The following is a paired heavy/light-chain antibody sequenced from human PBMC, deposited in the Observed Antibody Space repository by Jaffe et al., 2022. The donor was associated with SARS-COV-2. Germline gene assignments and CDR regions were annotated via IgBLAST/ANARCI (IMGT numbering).Heavy chain of an antibody. V-gene: IGHV3-15*01. CDR3: TTPAFCGGECYRFEFDF. CDR2: IKDKIDGGTT. CDR1: GFTFTNAW. Sequence: EVHLVESGGSVIKPGGSLRLSCAASGFTFTNAWMSWVRQAPGKGLEWVGRIKDKIDGGTTDYAASVKGRFTISRDDSKNTLYLQMDGLKSEDTAVYYCTTPAFCGGECYRFEFDFWGQGTLVTVSS. D-gene: IGHD2-21*01. J-gene: IGHJ4*02.
Light chain of an antibody. V-gene: IGLV2-11*01. CDR2: DVT. CDR1: SSDVGAYQY. J-gene: IGLJ3*02. CDR3: CSFAGTDVVV. Sequence: QSALTQPPSVSGSPGQSVTIPCTGTSSDVGAYQYVSWFQQHPGKAPKLLIYDVTKRPSGVPDRFSGSKSGNTASLTISGLRADDEAAYYCCSFAGTDVVVFGGGTRVTVL.